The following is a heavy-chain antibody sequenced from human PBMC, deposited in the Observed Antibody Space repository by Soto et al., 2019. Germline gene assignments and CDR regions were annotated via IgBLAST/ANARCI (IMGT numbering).Heavy chain of an antibody. Sequence: EVQLVESGGGLVQPGGSLRLACVASGLTFSRNWMTWVRQAPGKGLEWVATIKYDGSEKSYVDSVKGRFTISRDNAKNSLSLQMNSLRAADTAVYYCARVLSAFDYFDYWGQGTLVTVSS. D-gene: IGHD3-3*02. CDR3: ARVLSAFDYFDY. J-gene: IGHJ4*02. CDR1: GLTFSRNW. V-gene: IGHV3-7*05. CDR2: IKYDGSEK.